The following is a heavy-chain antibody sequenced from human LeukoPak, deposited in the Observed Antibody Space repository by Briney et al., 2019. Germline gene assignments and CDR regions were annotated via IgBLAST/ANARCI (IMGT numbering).Heavy chain of an antibody. CDR1: GGSISSYY. V-gene: IGHV4-59*08. D-gene: IGHD3-10*01. Sequence: PSETLSLTCTVSGGSISSYYWSWIRQPPGKGLEWIGYIYYSGSTIYNPSLKSRVTISVDTSKNQFSLKLSSVTAADTAVYYCARHSNYGSGSYYRYWFDPWGQGTLVTVSS. CDR2: IYYSGST. J-gene: IGHJ5*02. CDR3: ARHSNYGSGSYYRYWFDP.